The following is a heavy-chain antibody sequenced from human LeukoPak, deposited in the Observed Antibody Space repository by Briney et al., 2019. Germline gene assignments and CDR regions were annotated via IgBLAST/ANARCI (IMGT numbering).Heavy chain of an antibody. J-gene: IGHJ3*02. D-gene: IGHD1-26*01. CDR1: GGSISSGDYY. Sequence: SDTLSLTCTVSGGSISSGDYYWSWIRQPPGKGLEWIGYIYYSGSTYYNPSVKSRVTISVDTSNNQFSLKLSSVTAADTAVYYCARETSLHAFDIWGQGTMVTVSS. V-gene: IGHV4-30-4*02. CDR2: IYYSGST. CDR3: ARETSLHAFDI.